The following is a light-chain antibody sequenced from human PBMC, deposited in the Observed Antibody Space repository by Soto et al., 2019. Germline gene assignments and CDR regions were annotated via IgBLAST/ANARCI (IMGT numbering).Light chain of an antibody. CDR3: HQHNNYCPFT. Sequence: DIQITQSPSTPSASVGVRVTITCRSSQRSSTWLAWYQQHPGEAPKLPIYGASYLESGVPSRFSGSGSVRESTHTTDTLQAADFAVYYCHQHNNYCPFTFGTGAKVDIK. J-gene: IGKJ3*01. V-gene: IGKV1-5*01. CDR2: GAS. CDR1: QRSSTW.